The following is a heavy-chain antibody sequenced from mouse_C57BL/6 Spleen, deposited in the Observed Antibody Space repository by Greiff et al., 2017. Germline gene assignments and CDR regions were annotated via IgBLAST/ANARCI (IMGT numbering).Heavy chain of an antibody. V-gene: IGHV14-2*01. D-gene: IGHD2-3*01. J-gene: IGHJ3*01. CDR2: IDPEDGET. CDR3: ARWRLLPFAY. CDR1: GFNFKDYY. Sequence: SGAELVKPGASVKLSCTASGFNFKDYYMHWVKQRTEQGLEWIGRIDPEDGETKYATKFQGKATITADTSSNTAYLQLSSLTSEDTAVYYCARWRLLPFAYWGQGTLVTVSA.